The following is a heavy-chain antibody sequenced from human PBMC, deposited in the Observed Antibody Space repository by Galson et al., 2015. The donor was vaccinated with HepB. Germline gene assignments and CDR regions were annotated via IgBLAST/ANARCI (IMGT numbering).Heavy chain of an antibody. CDR1: GFIFNNYS. V-gene: IGHV3-21*01. Sequence: SLRLSCAASGFIFNNYSMNWVRQAPGKGREWVSSISSRSTFKYYADSVKGRFTISRDNAKNSLYLQMNSLRAEDTAVYYCARDGTSGGEHYYYFYYMDVWGKGTTVTVSS. CDR3: ARDGTSGGEHYYYFYYMDV. D-gene: IGHD2-21*01. CDR2: ISSRSTFK. J-gene: IGHJ6*03.